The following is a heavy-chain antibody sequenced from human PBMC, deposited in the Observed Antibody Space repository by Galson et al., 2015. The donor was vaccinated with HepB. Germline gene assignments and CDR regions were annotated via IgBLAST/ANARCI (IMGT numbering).Heavy chain of an antibody. J-gene: IGHJ4*02. V-gene: IGHV1-2*02. CDR3: ARQPTYDFWSGSLEY. CDR2: INPHSGTT. D-gene: IGHD3-3*01. Sequence: SVKVSCKASGYTFTVYYLHWVRQAPGQGLEWMGWINPHSGTTNYVQKFQGRVTMTRDTSISTAYMELSRLRSDDTAMYYCARQPTYDFWSGSLEYWGLGTLVTVSS. CDR1: GYTFTVYY.